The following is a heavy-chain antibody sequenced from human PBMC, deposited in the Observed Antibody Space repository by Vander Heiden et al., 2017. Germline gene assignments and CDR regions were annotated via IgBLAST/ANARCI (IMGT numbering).Heavy chain of an antibody. CDR3: ARDGGAGLDY. Sequence: QVQLVESGGGVVQPGRSLRLPCAASGFTFSGCGMHWVRQPPDKGLEWLAVIWYDESNKYYADSVKGRFTISRDISKSTLYLQMNSLRAEDTAIYYCARDGGAGLDYWGQGTLVTVSS. V-gene: IGHV3-33*01. D-gene: IGHD3-10*01. CDR2: IWYDESNK. CDR1: GFTFSGCG. J-gene: IGHJ4*02.